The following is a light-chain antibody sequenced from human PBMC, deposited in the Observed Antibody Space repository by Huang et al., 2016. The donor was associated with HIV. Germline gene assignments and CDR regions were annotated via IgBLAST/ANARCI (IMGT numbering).Light chain of an antibody. J-gene: IGKJ2*01. CDR1: QSVISN. CDR2: GAS. V-gene: IGKV3-15*01. Sequence: EIVMTQSPATLSVSPGERATLSCRASQSVISNLVWYQQKPGQAPRLLIYGASSRAPGIPARCSGSGCGTEFTRTISSLQSEDFAVYYCQQYNNWPPYTFGQGTKLEIK. CDR3: QQYNNWPPYT.